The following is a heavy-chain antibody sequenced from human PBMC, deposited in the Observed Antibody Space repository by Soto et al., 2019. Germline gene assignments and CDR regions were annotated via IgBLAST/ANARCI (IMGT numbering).Heavy chain of an antibody. CDR1: GFTFSDAW. V-gene: IGHV3-15*01. CDR2: IKRKADGGPT. CDR3: TTNDVFDI. Sequence: PGGSLRLSCAASGFTFSDAWMSWVRQTPGKGLEWIGRIKRKADGGPTDYAAPVKGRFTISRDDSKNTLYLQMNSLKTEDTALYYCTTNDVFDIWGQGTMVTVS. J-gene: IGHJ3*02.